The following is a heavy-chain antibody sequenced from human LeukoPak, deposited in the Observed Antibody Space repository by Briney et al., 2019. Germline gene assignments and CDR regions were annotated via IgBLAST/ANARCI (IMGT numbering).Heavy chain of an antibody. CDR2: MNPNSGNT. J-gene: IGHJ6*02. CDR3: ARASTRIQLWSPYYGMDV. Sequence: GASVKVSCKASGYTFTSYDINWVRQATGQGLEWMGWMNPNSGNTGYVQKFQGRVTMTRNTSISTAYMELSSLRSEDTAVYYCARASTRIQLWSPYYGMDVWGQGTTVTVSS. V-gene: IGHV1-8*01. D-gene: IGHD5-18*01. CDR1: GYTFTSYD.